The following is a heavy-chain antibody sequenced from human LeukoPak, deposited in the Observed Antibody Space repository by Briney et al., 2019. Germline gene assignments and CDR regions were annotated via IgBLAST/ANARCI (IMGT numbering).Heavy chain of an antibody. Sequence: PGQSLRLSCAASGFTFSTYAMSWVRQAPGKGLEWVSGITGNGGTTHRADSVKGRFTISRDNSKNTLFLQMNSLRVEDTALYYCARAYGSSGYFQLPIDCWGQGTLVTVSS. CDR2: ITGNGGTT. J-gene: IGHJ4*02. V-gene: IGHV3-23*01. CDR1: GFTFSTYA. CDR3: ARAYGSSGYFQLPIDC. D-gene: IGHD3-22*01.